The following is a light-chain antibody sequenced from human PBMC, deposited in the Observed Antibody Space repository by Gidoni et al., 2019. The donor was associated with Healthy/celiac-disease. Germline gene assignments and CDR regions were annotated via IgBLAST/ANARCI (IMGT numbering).Light chain of an antibody. J-gene: IGKJ1*01. Sequence: DIQMTQSPSTLSASVGDRVTITCRASQSISSWLAWYQQKPGKAPKLMIYDASSLESGVPSRFSGSGSGKEFTLTISSLQPDDFATYYYQQYNSYPWTFGQXTKVEIK. CDR1: QSISSW. V-gene: IGKV1-5*01. CDR2: DAS. CDR3: QQYNSYPWT.